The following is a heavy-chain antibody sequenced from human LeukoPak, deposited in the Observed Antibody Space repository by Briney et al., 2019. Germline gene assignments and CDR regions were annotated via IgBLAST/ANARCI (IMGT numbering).Heavy chain of an antibody. CDR3: ASPGYYDSSIFDY. J-gene: IGHJ4*02. CDR2: IYSGGST. CDR1: GFNVSSNY. Sequence: GGSLRLSCGASGFNVSSNYMSWVRQAPGKGLGWVSVIYSGGSTYYADSVKGRFTISRHNSKNTLYLQMNSLRPEDTAVYYCASPGYYDSSIFDYWGQGTLVTVSS. D-gene: IGHD3-22*01. V-gene: IGHV3-53*04.